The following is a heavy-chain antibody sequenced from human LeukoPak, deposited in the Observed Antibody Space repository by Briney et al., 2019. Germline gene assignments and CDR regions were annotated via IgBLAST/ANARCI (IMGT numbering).Heavy chain of an antibody. V-gene: IGHV4-38-2*02. D-gene: IGHD2-2*01. Sequence: SETLSLTCAVSGYSVSSGFLWGWIRQPPGKGLEWIGSIYRSGNTYYNPSLKSRITMSVDTSKNQFSLKLSSVTAADTAVYYCARDPRWLTPDCNSIGCYVNWFDPWGQGTLVTVSS. CDR3: ARDPRWLTPDCNSIGCYVNWFDP. CDR1: GYSVSSGFL. J-gene: IGHJ5*02. CDR2: IYRSGNT.